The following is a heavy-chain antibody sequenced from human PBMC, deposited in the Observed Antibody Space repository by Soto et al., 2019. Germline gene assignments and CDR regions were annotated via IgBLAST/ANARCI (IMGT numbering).Heavy chain of an antibody. CDR3: AKKGLGSLATYCTTGDCHYAFDV. D-gene: IGHD2-8*01. V-gene: IGHV3-23*01. Sequence: EVQLLESGGGLVRPGGSLRLSCAASGFTFYNYAMNWVRQAPGKGLEWVSTISGGGDGTYYADSVKGRFTISRDNSRNTVNLQMNSLRAEETAVYYCAKKGLGSLATYCTTGDCHYAFDVWGQGTLVTVSS. CDR2: ISGGGDGT. CDR1: GFTFYNYA. J-gene: IGHJ3*01.